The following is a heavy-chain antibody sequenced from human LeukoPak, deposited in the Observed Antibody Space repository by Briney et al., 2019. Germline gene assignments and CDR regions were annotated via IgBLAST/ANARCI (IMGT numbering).Heavy chain of an antibody. CDR1: GYTFTSYG. V-gene: IGHV1-18*01. Sequence: GASVKVSCKASGYTFTSYGISWVRQAPGQGLEWMGWISAYNGNTNYAQKLQGRVTMTTDTSTSTAYMELRSLRSDDTAVYYCARRSTVTTLESYYYYYYMDVWGKGTTVTISS. CDR2: ISAYNGNT. J-gene: IGHJ6*03. D-gene: IGHD4-17*01. CDR3: ARRSTVTTLESYYYYYYMDV.